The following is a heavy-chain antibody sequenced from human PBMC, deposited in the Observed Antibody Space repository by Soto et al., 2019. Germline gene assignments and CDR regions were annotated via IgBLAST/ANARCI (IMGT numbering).Heavy chain of an antibody. D-gene: IGHD1-1*01. J-gene: IGHJ4*02. CDR2: ITPTLGTT. CDR3: ARGFTPGATIEGFDY. CDR1: GATFSGSA. V-gene: IGHV1-69*13. Sequence: VKVSCKASGATFSGSAFSWVRQAPGQGLEWMGGITPTLGTTNYAQHLQGRVTITADEYTATSFMELTSLTSADTAIYYCARGFTPGATIEGFDYWGQGTLVTVSS.